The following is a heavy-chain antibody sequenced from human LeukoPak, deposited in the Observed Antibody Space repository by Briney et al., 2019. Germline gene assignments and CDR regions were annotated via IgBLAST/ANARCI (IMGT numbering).Heavy chain of an antibody. D-gene: IGHD4-23*01. J-gene: IGHJ4*02. Sequence: SETLSLTCTVSGGSIISGTHFWGCIRQPPGEGLEWIASIYYTGDTYYNPTLKSRVTISIDTSKNQFSLKMISVTAADTAVYYCAGGGNSDSPEFNFWGQGTLVSVSS. V-gene: IGHV4-39*07. CDR2: IYYTGDT. CDR3: AGGGNSDSPEFNF. CDR1: GGSIISGTHF.